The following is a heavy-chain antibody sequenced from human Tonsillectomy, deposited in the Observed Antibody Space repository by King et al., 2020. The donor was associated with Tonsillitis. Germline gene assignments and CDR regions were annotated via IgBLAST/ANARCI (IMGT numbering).Heavy chain of an antibody. V-gene: IGHV3-15*01. J-gene: IGHJ3*01. CDR3: TTLGLTALHAFDF. CDR1: GFTFSYFW. D-gene: IGHD4/OR15-4a*01. CDR2: IRGKPDGGTS. Sequence: VQLVESGGGLVKSGGSLRLSCAASGFTFSYFWMSWVRQAPGKGLEWVGRIRGKPDGGTSDYAAPVKGRLTISRDDSKNTLYLQMTSLKTDDTALYYCTTLGLTALHAFDFWGQGTMVTVSS.